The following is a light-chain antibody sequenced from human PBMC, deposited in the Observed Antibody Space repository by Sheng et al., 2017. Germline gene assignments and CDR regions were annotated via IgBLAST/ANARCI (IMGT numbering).Light chain of an antibody. Sequence: AIRITQSPSSLSASTGDRVTITCRASQGISSYLAWYQQKPGKAPKLLIYAASTLQSGVPSRFSGSGSGTDFTLTISCLQSEDFATYYCQQYNSYWYTFGQGTKLEI. CDR2: AAS. J-gene: IGKJ2*01. CDR1: QGISSY. CDR3: QQYNSYWYT. V-gene: IGKV1-8*01.